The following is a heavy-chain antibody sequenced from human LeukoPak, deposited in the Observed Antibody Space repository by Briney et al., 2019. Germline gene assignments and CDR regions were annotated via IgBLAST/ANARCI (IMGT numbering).Heavy chain of an antibody. D-gene: IGHD3-16*02. CDR3: ARGSEGLRLGELSFHFDY. CDR1: GGSISSYY. V-gene: IGHV4-59*01. J-gene: IGHJ4*02. CDR2: IYYSGST. Sequence: SETLSLTCTVSGGSISSYYWSWIRQPPGKGLEWIGYIYYSGSTNYNPSLKSRVTISVDTSKNQFSLKLSSVTAADTAVYYCARGSEGLRLGELSFHFDYWGQGTLVTVSS.